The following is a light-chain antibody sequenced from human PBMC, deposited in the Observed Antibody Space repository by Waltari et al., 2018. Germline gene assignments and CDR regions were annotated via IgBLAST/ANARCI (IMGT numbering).Light chain of an antibody. J-gene: IGLJ3*02. CDR1: NSNIGAGYY. Sequence: QSVLTQPPSASGAPGQTVTISCTGSNSNIGAGYYVHWYQHLPGRAPKLHIERYVNRPLGVPGRISGSKSGNSASLAITGLQADDEGDYYCQSYDTSLREMVFGGGTRLTVL. V-gene: IGLV1-40*01. CDR3: QSYDTSLREMV. CDR2: RYV.